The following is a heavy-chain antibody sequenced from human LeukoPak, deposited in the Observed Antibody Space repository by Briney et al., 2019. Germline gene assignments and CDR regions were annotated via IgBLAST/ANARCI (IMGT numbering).Heavy chain of an antibody. CDR3: AKLRGSGSYYSPFDY. CDR1: GFTFSSYA. V-gene: IGHV3-23*01. CDR2: ISGSGGST. D-gene: IGHD3-10*01. Sequence: SGGSLRLSCAASGFTFSSYAMRWVRQAPGKGLEWVSVISGSGGSTDYADSVKGRFTISRNNSKNTLFLQMNSLRAEDTAVYYCAKLRGSGSYYSPFDYWGQGTLVTVSS. J-gene: IGHJ4*02.